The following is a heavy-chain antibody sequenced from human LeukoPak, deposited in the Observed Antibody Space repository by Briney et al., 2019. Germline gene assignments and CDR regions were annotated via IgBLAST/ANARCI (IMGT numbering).Heavy chain of an antibody. D-gene: IGHD3-22*01. CDR1: SGSISRFY. J-gene: IGHJ3*02. Sequence: SETLSLTCTVSSGSISRFYWSWIRQPPGKGLEWIGYVYNRGNTNYNPSLKSRVTISVDTSKMQFSLKLSSVTAADTAVYYCARDQLYFDSSGYYRTDAFDIWGQGTMVTVSS. CDR2: VYNRGNT. CDR3: ARDQLYFDSSGYYRTDAFDI. V-gene: IGHV4-59*01.